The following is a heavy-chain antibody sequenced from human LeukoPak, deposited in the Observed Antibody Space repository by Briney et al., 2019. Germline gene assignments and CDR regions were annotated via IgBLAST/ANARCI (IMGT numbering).Heavy chain of an antibody. CDR2: IKQDGSEK. J-gene: IGHJ4*02. CDR3: ARKECSSSWYRN. D-gene: IGHD6-13*01. CDR1: GFTVSSNF. Sequence: PGGSLRLSCAASGFTVSSNFVSWVRQTPGKGLEWVANIKQDGSEKYYVDSVKGRFTISRDNAKNSLYLQMNSLRAEDTAVYYCARKECSSSWYRNWGQGTLVTVSS. V-gene: IGHV3-7*01.